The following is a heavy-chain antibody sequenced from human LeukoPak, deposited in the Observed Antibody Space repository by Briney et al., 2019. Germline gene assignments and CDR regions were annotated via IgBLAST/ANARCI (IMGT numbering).Heavy chain of an antibody. CDR1: GGSISSSSYY. Sequence: PSETLSLTCTVSGGSISSSSYYWGWIRQPPGKGLEWIGSIYYSGSTYYNPSLKSRVTISVDTSKNQFSLKLSSVTAADTAVYYCARLDVDIVATSFFDYWGQGTPVTVSS. D-gene: IGHD5-12*01. J-gene: IGHJ4*02. V-gene: IGHV4-39*01. CDR2: IYYSGST. CDR3: ARLDVDIVATSFFDY.